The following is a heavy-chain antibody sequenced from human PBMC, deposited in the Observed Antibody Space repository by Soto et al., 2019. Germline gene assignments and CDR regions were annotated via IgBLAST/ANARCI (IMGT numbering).Heavy chain of an antibody. D-gene: IGHD6-19*01. CDR2: IIPIFGTA. J-gene: IGHJ5*02. CDR3: ARDPKYSSGSGAFDP. V-gene: IGHV1-69*13. Sequence: SVKVSCKASGGTFSIYAISWVRQAPGQGLEWMGGIIPIFGTANYAQKFQGRVTITADESTSTAYMELSSLRSEDTAVYYCARDPKYSSGSGAFDPWGQGTLVTVSS. CDR1: GGTFSIYA.